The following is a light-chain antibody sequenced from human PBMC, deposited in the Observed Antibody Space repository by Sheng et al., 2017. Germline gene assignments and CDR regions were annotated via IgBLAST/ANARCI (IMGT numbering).Light chain of an antibody. CDR3: HQYNEWPRT. V-gene: IGKV3-15*01. CDR2: GTS. Sequence: ETVMTQSPATLSVSPGERATLSCRASQSISSDLAWYQQKPGQAPRLLIYGTSTRATGVPARFSGSGSGTEFTLTISSLQSEDFAVYYCHQYNEWPRTFGQ. J-gene: IGKJ1*01. CDR1: QSISSD.